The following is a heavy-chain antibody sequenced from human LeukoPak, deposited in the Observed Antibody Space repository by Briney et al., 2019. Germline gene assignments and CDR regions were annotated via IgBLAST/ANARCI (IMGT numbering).Heavy chain of an antibody. CDR1: GGSISSSSYY. CDR3: ARDGLSSGWLGVNYYYYMDV. J-gene: IGHJ6*03. D-gene: IGHD6-19*01. CDR2: IYYSGST. Sequence: SETLSLTCTVSGGSISSSSYYWGWIRQPPGKGLEWIGSIYYSGSTYYNPSLKSRVTISVDTSKNQFSLKLSSVTAADTAVYYCARDGLSSGWLGVNYYYYMDVWGKGTTVTVSS. V-gene: IGHV4-39*07.